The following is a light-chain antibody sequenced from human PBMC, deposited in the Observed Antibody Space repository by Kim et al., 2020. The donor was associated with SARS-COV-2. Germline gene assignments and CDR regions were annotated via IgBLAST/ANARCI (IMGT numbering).Light chain of an antibody. CDR2: GSS. CDR3: QQFGSSYT. J-gene: IGKJ2*01. Sequence: EIVLTQSPGTLSLSPGERATLSCRASQSVSSSHLAWYQQKPGQAPRLLIYGSSSRATGTPDRFSGSGSGTDFTLTISRLGPEDFAVYYCQQFGSSYTFGQGTTLEI. CDR1: QSVSSSH. V-gene: IGKV3-20*01.